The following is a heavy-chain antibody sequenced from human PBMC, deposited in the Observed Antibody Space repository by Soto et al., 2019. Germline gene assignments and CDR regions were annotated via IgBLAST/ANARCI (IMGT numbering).Heavy chain of an antibody. D-gene: IGHD3-10*01. Sequence: PSETLSLTCTVSGGSISSGGYYWSWIRQYPGKGLEWIGYIYYSGSTYYNPSLKSRVTISVDTSRNQFSLKLSSVTAADTAVYYCARDLYGSDPLAFDIWGQGTMVTVSS. CDR1: GGSISSGGYY. CDR2: IYYSGST. J-gene: IGHJ3*02. V-gene: IGHV4-31*03. CDR3: ARDLYGSDPLAFDI.